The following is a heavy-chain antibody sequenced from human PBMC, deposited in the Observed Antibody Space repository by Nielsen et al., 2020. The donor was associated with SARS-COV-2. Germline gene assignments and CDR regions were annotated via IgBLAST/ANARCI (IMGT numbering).Heavy chain of an antibody. J-gene: IGHJ3*02. CDR1: GGSFSGYY. Sequence: SETLSLTCAVYGGSFSGYYWSWIRQPPGKGLEWIGEIYHSGSTNYNPSLKSRVTISVDKSKNQFSLKLSSVTAADTAVYYCAREATQLPHPWAFDIWGQGTMVTVSS. D-gene: IGHD2-2*01. V-gene: IGHV4-34*01. CDR2: IYHSGST. CDR3: AREATQLPHPWAFDI.